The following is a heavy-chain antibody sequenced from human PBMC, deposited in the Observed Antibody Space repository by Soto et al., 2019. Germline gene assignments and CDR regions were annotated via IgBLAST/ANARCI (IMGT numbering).Heavy chain of an antibody. D-gene: IGHD3-22*01. Sequence: PSETLSLTCTVSGGSFTSDSYYWCWIRRPPGKGLESIGYIYYSGSTYYNPSLKSRVTILLDTSKNQFSLKLSSVTAADTAVYYCARGEYYDSSGFVAFDSWGQGTLVTVS. CDR3: ARGEYYDSSGFVAFDS. CDR2: IYYSGST. V-gene: IGHV4-30-4*01. CDR1: GGSFTSDSYY. J-gene: IGHJ4*02.